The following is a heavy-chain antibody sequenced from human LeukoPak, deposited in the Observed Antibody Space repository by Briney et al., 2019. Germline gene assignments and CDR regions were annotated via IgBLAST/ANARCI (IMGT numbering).Heavy chain of an antibody. J-gene: IGHJ4*02. V-gene: IGHV3-30*18. CDR3: AKGPDRSGLYSLDY. Sequence: GRSLRLSCAASGFTFSSYGMHWVRQAPGKGLEWVAVISYDENDKYYADSVKGRFTISRDNAKNTLYLQMNSLRSEDTAVYYCAKGPDRSGLYSLDYWGQGTLVSLSS. CDR2: ISYDENDK. CDR1: GFTFSSYG. D-gene: IGHD3-22*01.